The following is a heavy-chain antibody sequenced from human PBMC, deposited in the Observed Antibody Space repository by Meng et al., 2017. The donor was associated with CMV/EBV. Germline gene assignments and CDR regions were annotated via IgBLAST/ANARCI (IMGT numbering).Heavy chain of an antibody. V-gene: IGHV3-53*01. CDR3: AREVGYSYGDNWFDP. CDR2: IYSGGST. D-gene: IGHD5-18*01. J-gene: IGHJ5*02. Sequence: GGSLRLSCAASGFTVSSNYMSWVCQAPGKGLEWVSVIYSGGSTYYADSVKGRFTISRDNSKNTLYLQMNSLRAEDTAVYYCAREVGYSYGDNWFDPWGQGTLVTVSS. CDR1: GFTVSSNY.